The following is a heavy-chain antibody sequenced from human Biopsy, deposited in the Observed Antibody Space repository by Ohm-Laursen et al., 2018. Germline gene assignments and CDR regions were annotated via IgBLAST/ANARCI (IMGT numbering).Heavy chain of an antibody. CDR3: ASAGYNPDWNFDL. Sequence: GTLSLTCTVSGGPIDSYYWSWIPQPPGKALEWIGYIYFTGRTSYNPSLKSRVPMSVNTSKKQFSLRLSSVTAADTAVYYCASAGYNPDWNFDLWGRGTRVTVSS. CDR2: IYFTGRT. D-gene: IGHD5-24*01. CDR1: GGPIDSYY. V-gene: IGHV4-59*12. J-gene: IGHJ2*01.